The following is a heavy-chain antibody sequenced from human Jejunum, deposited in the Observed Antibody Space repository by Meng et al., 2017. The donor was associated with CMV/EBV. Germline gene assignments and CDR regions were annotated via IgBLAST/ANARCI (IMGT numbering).Heavy chain of an antibody. CDR3: VKDVAY. CDR1: GFTFSDSG. CDR2: VPHDGTRN. J-gene: IGHJ4*02. Sequence: QVRVVESGGGVVQPWGFLRLDLAATGFTFSDSGIHWVRQAPGKGLEWVAFVPHDGTRNYYADSVKGRFTISRDNSETTLYLQMSSLRAEDPAVYYCVKDVAYWGQGTLVTVSS. V-gene: IGHV3-30*02. D-gene: IGHD2-21*01.